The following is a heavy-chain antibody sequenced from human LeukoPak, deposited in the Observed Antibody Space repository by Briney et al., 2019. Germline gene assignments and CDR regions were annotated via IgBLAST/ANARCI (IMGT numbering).Heavy chain of an antibody. D-gene: IGHD2-15*01. J-gene: IGHJ4*02. Sequence: GGSLTLSCPASGSTFSSYVMSWVRQAPGNWLEWVSAISGSGGSTYYVDSVKGQFTISRDNSKNRLYLQMNSLRAGDTAVYYCASRVVALGSYWGQGTLVTVSS. V-gene: IGHV3-23*01. CDR2: ISGSGGST. CDR1: GSTFSSYV. CDR3: ASRVVALGSY.